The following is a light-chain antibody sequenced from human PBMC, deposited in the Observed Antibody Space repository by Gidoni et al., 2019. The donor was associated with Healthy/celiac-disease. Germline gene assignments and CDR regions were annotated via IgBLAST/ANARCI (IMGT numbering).Light chain of an antibody. CDR3: QQLNSYPWT. J-gene: IGKJ1*01. V-gene: IGKV1-9*01. CDR1: QGIISY. CDR2: AAS. Sequence: DIQLTQSPSFLSASVGDRVTITCRASQGIISYLAWYPQKPGKAPKLLIYAASTLQSGVPSRFSGSGSWTEFTLTISSLQPEDFATYYCQQLNSYPWTFGQGTKVEIK.